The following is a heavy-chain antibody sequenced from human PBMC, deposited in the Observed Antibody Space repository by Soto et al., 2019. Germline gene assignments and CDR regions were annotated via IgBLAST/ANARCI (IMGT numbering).Heavy chain of an antibody. CDR1: GYSFTSYW. D-gene: IGHD3-22*01. Sequence: PGESLKISCNGSGYSFTSYWIGWVRQMPGKGLEWMGIIYPGDSDTRYSPSFQGQVTISADKSISTAYLQWSSLKASDTAMYYCARCSGRYYYDSSGYYHLPYGMDVWGQGTTVTVYS. CDR2: IYPGDSDT. CDR3: ARCSGRYYYDSSGYYHLPYGMDV. V-gene: IGHV5-51*01. J-gene: IGHJ6*02.